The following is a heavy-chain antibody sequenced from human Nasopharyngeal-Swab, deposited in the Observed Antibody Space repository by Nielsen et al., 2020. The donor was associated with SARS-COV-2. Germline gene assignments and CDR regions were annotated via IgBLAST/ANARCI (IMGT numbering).Heavy chain of an antibody. CDR2: ITWNIGTI. V-gene: IGHV3-9*01. D-gene: IGHD2-2*01. CDR1: GFSFDDHT. J-gene: IGHJ4*02. CDR3: AKDYCSLNSCYFDY. Sequence: SLSLSCAASGFSFDDHTMHCVRQAPGKCLEWVSGITWNIGTIAYVDSVKARFTISRDNAKNSLYLQMNSLRAEDTALYYCAKDYCSLNSCYFDYWGQGTLVTVSS.